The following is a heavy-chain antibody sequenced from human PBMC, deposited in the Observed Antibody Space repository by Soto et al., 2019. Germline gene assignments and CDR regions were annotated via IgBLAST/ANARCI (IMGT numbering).Heavy chain of an antibody. D-gene: IGHD6-6*01. CDR3: ARAQYGSSLRDYGMDV. CDR2: ISAYNGNT. J-gene: IGHJ6*02. V-gene: IGHV1-18*01. Sequence: QVQLVQSGAEVKKPGASVKVSCKASGYTFTSYGISWVRQAPGQGLEWMGWISAYNGNTNYAQKLQGRVTMTTDTSTSTAYMELRSLRSDATAVYYCARAQYGSSLRDYGMDVWGQGTTVTVSS. CDR1: GYTFTSYG.